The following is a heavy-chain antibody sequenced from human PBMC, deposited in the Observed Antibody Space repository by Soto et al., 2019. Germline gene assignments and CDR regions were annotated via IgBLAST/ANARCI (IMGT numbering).Heavy chain of an antibody. Sequence: PGGSLRRAGSVSGIPCNNYWMHWLRQAPGKGLVWVSHINTVAPIINYGDSVKGRLTISRANAENTLYLQMNRLWVEDTATYYCSLDGGRGLLHWFQGRLLTDSS. D-gene: IGHD2-15*01. CDR2: INTVAPII. J-gene: IGHJ4*02. CDR1: GIPCNNYW. V-gene: IGHV3-74*01. CDR3: SLDGGRGLLH.